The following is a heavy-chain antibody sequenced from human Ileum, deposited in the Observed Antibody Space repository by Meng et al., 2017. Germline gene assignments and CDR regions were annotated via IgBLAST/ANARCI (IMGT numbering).Heavy chain of an antibody. V-gene: IGHV3-23*01. CDR2: SSYSAGIT. CDR1: GFTIGAYA. Sequence: GGSLRLSCTASGFTIGAYAMSCVLQAPGKGLLWVSQSSYSAGITFYADSVKSQFTISRDNSKNTLYLLMNSLTAEDTALYYCAKDRHTRMGGAYDIWGQGTMVTVSS. D-gene: IGHD3-22*01. CDR3: AKDRHTRMGGAYDI. J-gene: IGHJ4*02.